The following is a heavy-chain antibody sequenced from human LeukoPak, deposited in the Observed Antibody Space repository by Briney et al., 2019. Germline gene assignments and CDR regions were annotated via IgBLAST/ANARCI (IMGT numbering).Heavy chain of an antibody. CDR3: AKPQELELRGVFDY. Sequence: GGSLRLSCAASGFTFSPYAMSWVRQAPGKGLEWVSSIGASHTAFYADSVKGRFTISRDNSKNTLYLQMNSLRAEDTAVYYCAKPQELELRGVFDYWGQGTLVTVSS. CDR1: GFTFSPYA. D-gene: IGHD1-7*01. J-gene: IGHJ4*02. V-gene: IGHV3-23*01. CDR2: IGASHTA.